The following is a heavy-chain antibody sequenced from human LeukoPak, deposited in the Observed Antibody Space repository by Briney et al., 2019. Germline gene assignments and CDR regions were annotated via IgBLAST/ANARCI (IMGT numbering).Heavy chain of an antibody. CDR3: ARDEGSRWDY. V-gene: IGHV3-66*01. Sequence: PGGSLRLSCAASGFTVSSDYMTWVRQAPGMGLEWVSVIYPGGSTYYADSVKGRFTISRDNSKNTLYLQMNSLRAEDTAVYYCARDEGSRWDYWGQGTLVTVSS. CDR2: IYPGGST. CDR1: GFTVSSDY. J-gene: IGHJ4*02. D-gene: IGHD6-13*01.